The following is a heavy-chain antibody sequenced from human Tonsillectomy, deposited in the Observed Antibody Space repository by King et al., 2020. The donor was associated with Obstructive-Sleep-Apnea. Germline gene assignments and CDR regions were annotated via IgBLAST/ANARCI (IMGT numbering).Heavy chain of an antibody. J-gene: IGHJ4*02. CDR3: ARLYRGYYYDSSGQYYFDY. V-gene: IGHV4-59*08. CDR2: IYYRGST. Sequence: VQLQESGPGLVKPSETLSLTCTVSGGSISSYYWSWIRQPPGKGLEWIGYIYYRGSTNYNPSLKSRVTISVDTSKNQFSLKLSSVTAADTAVYYCARLYRGYYYDSSGQYYFDYWGQGTLVTVSS. CDR1: GGSISSYY. D-gene: IGHD3-22*01.